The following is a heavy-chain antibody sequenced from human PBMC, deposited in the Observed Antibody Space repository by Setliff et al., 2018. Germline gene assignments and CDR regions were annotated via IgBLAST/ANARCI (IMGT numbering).Heavy chain of an antibody. Sequence: PSETLSLTCTVSGGSISSGNYYWSWIRQPAGKAPEWIGHIFSKGSTNNNPSLKSRVTISLDTSKRQFSLKLTSVTAADTAVYYCARALASGSYYGQSSYYMDVWGKGTTVTVSS. D-gene: IGHD3-10*01. J-gene: IGHJ6*03. CDR3: ARALASGSYYGQSSYYMDV. V-gene: IGHV4-61*09. CDR2: IFSKGST. CDR1: GGSISSGNYY.